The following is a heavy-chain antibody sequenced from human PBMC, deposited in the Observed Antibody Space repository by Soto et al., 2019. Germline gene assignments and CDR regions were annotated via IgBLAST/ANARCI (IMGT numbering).Heavy chain of an antibody. CDR3: ARHRRTTVAKFYFDN. CDR1: GGPINSYC. D-gene: IGHD4-4*01. V-gene: IGHV4-59*08. J-gene: IGHJ4*02. CDR2: IFDSGNA. Sequence: PSETLSLTCTVSGGPINSYCWSWIRQPPGKGLEWIAYIFDSGNANYNPSLKSRVTISVDTSKNQFSLKLTSVTAADTAVYYCARHRRTTVAKFYFDNWGQGALVTVSS.